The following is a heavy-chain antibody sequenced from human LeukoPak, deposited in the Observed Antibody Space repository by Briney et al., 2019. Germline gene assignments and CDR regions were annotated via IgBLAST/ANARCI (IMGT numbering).Heavy chain of an antibody. J-gene: IGHJ4*02. CDR2: INQDGGGK. V-gene: IGHV3-7*01. Sequence: GGSLRLSCAASGFTISNYWMSWVRPAPGKGLEWVATINQDGGGKYYVDSVKGRFTISRDSADNSLFLQMNSLTAEDTAVYYCARDVFDYWGQGTLVTVSS. CDR3: ARDVFDY. CDR1: GFTISNYW.